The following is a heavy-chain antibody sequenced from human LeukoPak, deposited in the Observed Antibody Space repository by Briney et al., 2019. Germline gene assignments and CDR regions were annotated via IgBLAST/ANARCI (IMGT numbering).Heavy chain of an antibody. V-gene: IGHV4-30-2*01. CDR3: ARDLGGYYGYGDY. Sequence: LRLSCAASGFTFSSYAMSWIRQPPGKGLEWIGYIYHSGSTYYNPSLKSRVTISVDRSKNQFSLKLSSVTAADTAVYYCARDLGGYYGYGDYWGQGTLVTVSS. CDR2: IYHSGST. D-gene: IGHD3-10*01. CDR1: GFTFSSYA. J-gene: IGHJ4*02.